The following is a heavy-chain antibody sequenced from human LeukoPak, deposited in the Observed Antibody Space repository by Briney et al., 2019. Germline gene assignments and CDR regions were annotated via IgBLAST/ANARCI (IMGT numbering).Heavy chain of an antibody. V-gene: IGHV4-39*07. J-gene: IGHJ3*02. D-gene: IGHD3-22*01. CDR1: GGSISSGSYY. Sequence: SQTLSLTCTVSGGSISSGSYYWSWIRQPAGKGLEWIGSIYYSGSTYYNPSLKSRVTISVDTSKNQFSLKLSSVTAADTAVYYCARSPPYDSSGYYPMGAFDIWGQGTMVTVSS. CDR2: IYYSGST. CDR3: ARSPPYDSSGYYPMGAFDI.